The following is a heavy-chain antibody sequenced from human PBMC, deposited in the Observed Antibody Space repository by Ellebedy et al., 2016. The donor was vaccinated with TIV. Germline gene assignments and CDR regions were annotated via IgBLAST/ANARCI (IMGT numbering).Heavy chain of an antibody. CDR3: ARDVRELLGAFDI. CDR1: GGTFSSYA. J-gene: IGHJ3*02. Sequence: AASVKVSCKASGGTFSSYAISWVRQAPGQGLEWMGGIIPIFGTANYAQKFQGRVTITADESTSTAYMELSSLRSEDTAVYYCARDVRELLGAFDIWGQGTMVTVSS. V-gene: IGHV1-69*13. D-gene: IGHD1-26*01. CDR2: IIPIFGTA.